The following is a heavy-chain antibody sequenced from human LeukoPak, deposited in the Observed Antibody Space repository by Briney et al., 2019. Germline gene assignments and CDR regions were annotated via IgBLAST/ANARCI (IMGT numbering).Heavy chain of an antibody. V-gene: IGHV4-34*01. CDR2: INQSGST. CDR1: GGSINSGAYY. Sequence: SETLSLTCSVSGGSINSGAYYWSWIRQPPGKGLEWIGEINQSGSTNYNPSLKSRVTISVDTSKNQFSLKLSSVTAADTAVYYCASLRVGSSFGYQYYIDVWGKGTTVTVSS. CDR3: ASLRVGSSFGYQYYIDV. D-gene: IGHD6-13*01. J-gene: IGHJ6*03.